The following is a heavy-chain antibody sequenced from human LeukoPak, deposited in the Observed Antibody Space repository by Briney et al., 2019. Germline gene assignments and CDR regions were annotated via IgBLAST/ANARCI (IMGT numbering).Heavy chain of an antibody. J-gene: IGHJ4*02. D-gene: IGHD3-10*01. CDR3: ARDRGGVGDY. CDR1: GFTFSSYG. V-gene: IGHV1-2*02. Sequence: GGSLRLSCAASGFTFSSYGMHWVRQAPGQGLEWMGWITPNSGGTNYAQKFQGRVTMTRDTSISTAYMELSRLRSDDTAVYYCARDRGGVGDYWGQGTLVTVSS. CDR2: ITPNSGGT.